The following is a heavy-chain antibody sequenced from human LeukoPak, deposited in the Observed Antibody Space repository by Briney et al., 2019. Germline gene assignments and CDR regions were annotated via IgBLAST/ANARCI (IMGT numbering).Heavy chain of an antibody. CDR2: IYYSGST. V-gene: IGHV4-31*03. CDR1: GGSISSGGYY. Sequence: PSQTLSLTCTVSGGSISSGGYYWSWIRQHPGKGLEWLGYIYYSGSTYYNPSLKGRVTISVDTSKNQFSLKLSSVTAADTAVYYCVRDWMWGTYFGYYFDYWGQGILVTVSS. J-gene: IGHJ4*02. CDR3: VRDWMWGTYFGYYFDY. D-gene: IGHD3-16*01.